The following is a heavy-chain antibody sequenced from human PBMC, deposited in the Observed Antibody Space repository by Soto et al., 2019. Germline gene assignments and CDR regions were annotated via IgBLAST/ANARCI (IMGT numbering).Heavy chain of an antibody. Sequence: GGSLRLSCAASGFTFSSYSMNWVRQAPGKGLEWVSYISSSSTIYYADSVKGRFTISRDNAKNSLYLQMNSLRDEDTAVYYCARVLIAVAVNSLGYGMDVWGQGTTVTVSS. D-gene: IGHD6-19*01. CDR2: ISSSSTI. J-gene: IGHJ6*02. V-gene: IGHV3-48*02. CDR1: GFTFSSYS. CDR3: ARVLIAVAVNSLGYGMDV.